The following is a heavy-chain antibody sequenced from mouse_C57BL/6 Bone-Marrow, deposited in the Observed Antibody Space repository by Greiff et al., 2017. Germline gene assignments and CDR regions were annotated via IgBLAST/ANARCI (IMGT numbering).Heavy chain of an antibody. CDR1: GYTFTTYP. CDR3: ARGYYGPHWYFDV. V-gene: IGHV1-47*01. J-gene: IGHJ1*03. CDR2: FHPYNDDT. D-gene: IGHD1-2*01. Sequence: QVQLKESGAELVKPGASVKMSCKASGYTFTTYPIEWMKQNHGKSLEWIGNFHPYNDDTKYNEKFKGKATLTVEKSSSTVYLELSRLTSDDSAVYNGARGYYGPHWYFDVWGTGTTVTVSS.